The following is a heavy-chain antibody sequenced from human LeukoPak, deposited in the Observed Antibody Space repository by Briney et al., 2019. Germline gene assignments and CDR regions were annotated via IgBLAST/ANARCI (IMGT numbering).Heavy chain of an antibody. Sequence: PGGSLRLSCAASGFTFSSYAMHWVRQAPGKGLEWVAVISYDGSNKYYADSVKGRFTISRDNSKNTLYLQMNSLRAEDTAVYYCARALLGYSYGPYYFDYWGQGTLVTVSS. CDR2: ISYDGSNK. CDR3: ARALLGYSYGPYYFDY. J-gene: IGHJ4*02. D-gene: IGHD5-18*01. V-gene: IGHV3-30-3*01. CDR1: GFTFSSYA.